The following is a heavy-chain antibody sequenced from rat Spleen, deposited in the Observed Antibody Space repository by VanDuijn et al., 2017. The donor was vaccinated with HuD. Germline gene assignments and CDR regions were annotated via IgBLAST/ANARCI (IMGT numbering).Heavy chain of an antibody. J-gene: IGHJ2*01. CDR1: GFSLPSYH. Sequence: QVQLKESGPGLVQPSQTLSLTCTVSGFSLPSYHVHWVRQPPGKGLEWMGVMWSDGDTSYDSALKSRLSITRDTSKSQVFLKMNSLQTEDIATYYCAREGNTYYGYNSGFDYWGQGVMVTVSS. CDR3: AREGNTYYGYNSGFDY. D-gene: IGHD1-9*01. CDR2: MWSDGDT. V-gene: IGHV2-32*01.